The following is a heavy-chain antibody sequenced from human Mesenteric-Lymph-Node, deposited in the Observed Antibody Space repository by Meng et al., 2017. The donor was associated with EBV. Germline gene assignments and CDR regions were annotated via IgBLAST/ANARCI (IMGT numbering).Heavy chain of an antibody. CDR1: GFTFSDYY. V-gene: IGHV3-11*01. CDR2: ITSSGSPI. CDR3: ARLIYGDYLDY. J-gene: IGHJ4*02. D-gene: IGHD4-17*01. Sequence: QGQLGESGGGWVKPGGSLRLSCAASGFTFSDYYMSWIRQAPGKGLEWVSYITSSGSPIYYADSMKGRFTISRDNAKNSLYLQMNSLRAEDTAVYYCARLIYGDYLDYWGQGTLVTVSS.